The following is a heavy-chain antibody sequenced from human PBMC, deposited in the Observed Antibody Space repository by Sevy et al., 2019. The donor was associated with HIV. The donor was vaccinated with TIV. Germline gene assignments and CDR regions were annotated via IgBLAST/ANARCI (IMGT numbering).Heavy chain of an antibody. V-gene: IGHV3-30*18. CDR3: AKDYSAGITMVRGVYRARGDYFDY. Sequence: GGSLRLSCVTSGFTFRTSGMHWVRQSPGKGLEWVAVISYDEAHKNYADSVKGRFSISKDNSKNTLYLQMSSLRTEDTAVYYCAKDYSAGITMVRGVYRARGDYFDYRGQGTPVTVSS. CDR2: ISYDEAHK. CDR1: GFTFRTSG. J-gene: IGHJ4*02. D-gene: IGHD3-10*01.